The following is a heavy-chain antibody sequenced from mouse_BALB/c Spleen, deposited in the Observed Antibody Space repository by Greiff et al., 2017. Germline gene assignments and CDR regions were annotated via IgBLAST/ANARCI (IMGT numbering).Heavy chain of an antibody. V-gene: IGHV1-9*01. Sequence: QVQLKESGAELMKPGASVKISCKATGYTFSSYWIEWVKQRPGHGLEWIGEILPGSGSTNYNEKFKGKATFTADTSSNTAYMQLSSLTSEDSAVYYCARPYYYGSSYDVYFDYWGQGTTLTVSS. CDR3: ARPYYYGSSYDVYFDY. J-gene: IGHJ2*01. D-gene: IGHD1-1*01. CDR2: ILPGSGST. CDR1: GYTFSSYW.